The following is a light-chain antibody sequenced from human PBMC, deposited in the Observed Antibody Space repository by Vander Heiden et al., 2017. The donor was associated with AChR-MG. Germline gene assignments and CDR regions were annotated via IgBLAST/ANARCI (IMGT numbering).Light chain of an antibody. J-gene: IGKJ2*01. CDR3: QQRSNGPPYT. CDR1: QSVSSY. Sequence: EIVLIQSPATLSLSPGERATLSCRASQSVSSYLAWYQQKPGQAPRLLIYDASNRATGIPARFSGSGSGTDFTLTISSLEPEDFAVYYCQQRSNGPPYTFGQGTKLEIK. CDR2: DAS. V-gene: IGKV3-11*01.